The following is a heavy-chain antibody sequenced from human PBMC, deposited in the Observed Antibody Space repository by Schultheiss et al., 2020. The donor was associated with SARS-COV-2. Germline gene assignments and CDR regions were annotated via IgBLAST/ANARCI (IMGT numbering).Heavy chain of an antibody. CDR1: GFTFSSYA. CDR3: AKVRRTDIAVAAFDY. Sequence: GESLKISCAASGFTFSSYAMHWVRQAPGKGLEWVAVISYDGSNKYYADSVKGRFTISRDNSKNTLYLQMNSLRAEDTAVYYFAKVRRTDIAVAAFDYWGQGTLVTVSS. V-gene: IGHV3-30*04. CDR2: ISYDGSNK. J-gene: IGHJ4*02. D-gene: IGHD6-19*01.